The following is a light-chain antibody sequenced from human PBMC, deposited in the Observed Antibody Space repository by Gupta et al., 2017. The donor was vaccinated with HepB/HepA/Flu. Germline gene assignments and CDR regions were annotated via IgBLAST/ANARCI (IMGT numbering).Light chain of an antibody. CDR1: QDIRNH. CDR3: KQYKPSPLT. V-gene: IGKV1-16*02. CDR2: DAY. Sequence: DIQMTQSPSSLSASVGDRVTITCRATQDIRNHLAWFQQKPGKAPQSLIYDAYILHSGVPSKFSGSGSGTDFTLKISRVEPEDFATYYCKQYKPSPLTFGGGTKVEI. J-gene: IGKJ4*01.